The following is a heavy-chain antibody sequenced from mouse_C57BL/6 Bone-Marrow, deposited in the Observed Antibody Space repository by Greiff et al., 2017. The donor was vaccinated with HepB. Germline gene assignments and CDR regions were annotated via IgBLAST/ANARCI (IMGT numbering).Heavy chain of an antibody. CDR3: YYGSSYY. D-gene: IGHD1-1*01. V-gene: IGHV1-50*01. Sequence: QVQLQQPGAELVKPGASVKLSCMASGYTFTSYWMQWVKQRPGQGLEWIGEIDPSDSYTNYNQKFKGKATLTVDTSSSTAYMQLSSLTSEDSAVYYCYYGSSYYWGQGTTLTVSS. J-gene: IGHJ2*01. CDR1: GYTFTSYW. CDR2: IDPSDSYT.